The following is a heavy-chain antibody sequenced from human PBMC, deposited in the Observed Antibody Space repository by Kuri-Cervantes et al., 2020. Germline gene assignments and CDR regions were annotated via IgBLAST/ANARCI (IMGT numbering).Heavy chain of an antibody. CDR1: GGSISSYY. V-gene: IGHV4-59*01. CDR2: IYYSGST. J-gene: IGHJ2*01. CDR3: ARVSGIGRWYFDL. D-gene: IGHD6-13*01. Sequence: SETLSLTCTASGGSISSYYWSWIRQPPGKGLEWIGYIYYSGSTNYNPSLKSRVTISVDTSKNQFSLKLSSVTAADTAVYYCARVSGIGRWYFDLWGRGTLVTVSS.